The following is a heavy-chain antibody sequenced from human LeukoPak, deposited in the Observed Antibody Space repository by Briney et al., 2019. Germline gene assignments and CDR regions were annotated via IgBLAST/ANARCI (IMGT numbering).Heavy chain of an antibody. Sequence: PSETLSLTCAVYGGSFSGYYWSWIRQPPGKGLEWIGEINHSGSTNYNPSLKSRVTISVDTSKNQFSLNLSSVTAADTAVYYCARVPGYSGSGSGVWGQGTTVTVFS. J-gene: IGHJ6*02. CDR2: INHSGST. D-gene: IGHD3-10*01. CDR1: GGSFSGYY. V-gene: IGHV4-34*01. CDR3: ARVPGYSGSGSGV.